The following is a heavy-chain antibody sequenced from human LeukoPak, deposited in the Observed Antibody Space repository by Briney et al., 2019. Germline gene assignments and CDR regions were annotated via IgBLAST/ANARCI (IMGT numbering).Heavy chain of an antibody. D-gene: IGHD3-22*01. CDR3: ASDPARDYYDTSGYFRWVNY. V-gene: IGHV3-11*01. CDR2: ISGSGSTI. Sequence: GGSLRLSCAASGFTFSDYYMSWIRQAPGKGLEWVSYISGSGSTIYYADSVKGRFTISRDNAKNSLYLQMNSLRAEDTAVYYCASDPARDYYDTSGYFRWVNYWGQGTLVTVSS. J-gene: IGHJ4*02. CDR1: GFTFSDYY.